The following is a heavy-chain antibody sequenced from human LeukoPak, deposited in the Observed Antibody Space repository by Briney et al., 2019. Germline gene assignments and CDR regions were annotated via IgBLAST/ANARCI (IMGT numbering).Heavy chain of an antibody. CDR3: ARGILDGRRSGSYLLYYYYMDV. V-gene: IGHV4-4*08. D-gene: IGHD3-10*01. CDR2: IYTSGST. CDR1: GGSFSGYY. J-gene: IGHJ6*03. Sequence: SETLSLTCAVYGGSFSGYYWSWIRQPPGKGLEWIGRIYTSGSTNYNPSLKSRVTISVDTSRNQFSLKLSSVTAADTAVYYCARGILDGRRSGSYLLYYYYMDVWGKGTTVTISS.